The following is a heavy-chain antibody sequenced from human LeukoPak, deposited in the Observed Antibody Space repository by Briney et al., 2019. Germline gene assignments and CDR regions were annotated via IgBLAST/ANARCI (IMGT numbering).Heavy chain of an antibody. CDR3: ASSFSQTTTDAYHYMDV. J-gene: IGHJ6*03. CDR1: GYTYTGYY. V-gene: IGHV1-2*02. Sequence: ASVKVSCKTSGYTYTGYYIHWVRQAPGQGLEWMGWITPNNAGTNYAQRFQGRVTMTRDTSITTIYMELNGLTSDDTAVYFCASSFSQTTTDAYHYMDVWSKGTTVTVSS. D-gene: IGHD1-1*01. CDR2: ITPNNAGT.